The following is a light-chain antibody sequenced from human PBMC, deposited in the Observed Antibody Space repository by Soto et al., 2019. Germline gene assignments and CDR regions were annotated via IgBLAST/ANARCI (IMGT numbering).Light chain of an antibody. V-gene: IGKV3-20*01. CDR2: GAS. CDR1: QSFSSY. J-gene: IGKJ1*01. Sequence: DIVLTQSPGTLSLSPGERATLSCRASQSFSSYLAWYQQKPGQAPRLLIYGASSRATGIPDRFSGSESGTDFTLTISSVEPEDFAVYYCQQYGRSSRTFGQGTKVEIK. CDR3: QQYGRSSRT.